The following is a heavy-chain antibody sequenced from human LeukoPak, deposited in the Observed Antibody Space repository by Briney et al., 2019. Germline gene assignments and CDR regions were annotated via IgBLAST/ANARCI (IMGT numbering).Heavy chain of an antibody. CDR2: IYYSEST. D-gene: IGHD3-10*01. Sequence: KPSETLSLTCTVSGGSISSYYWSWIRQSPGKGLEWIGYIYYSESTYYKPSLKSRVTISVDTSKNQFSLKLSSVTAADTAVYYCARGGYCGSGNDFRFDPWGQGTLVTVSS. J-gene: IGHJ5*02. V-gene: IGHV4-59*01. CDR3: ARGGYCGSGNDFRFDP. CDR1: GGSISSYY.